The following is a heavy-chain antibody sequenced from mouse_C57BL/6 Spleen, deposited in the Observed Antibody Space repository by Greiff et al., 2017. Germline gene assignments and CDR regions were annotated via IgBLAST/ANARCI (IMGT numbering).Heavy chain of an antibody. Sequence: QVHVKQPGAELVKPGASVKLSCKASGYTFTSYWMQWVKQRPGQGLEWIGEIDPSDSYTNYNQKFKGKATLTVDTSSSTAYMPLSSLTSEDSAVYYCAIYDGYFYFDYWGQGTTLTVSS. CDR1: GYTFTSYW. J-gene: IGHJ2*01. CDR2: IDPSDSYT. V-gene: IGHV1-50*01. CDR3: AIYDGYFYFDY. D-gene: IGHD2-3*01.